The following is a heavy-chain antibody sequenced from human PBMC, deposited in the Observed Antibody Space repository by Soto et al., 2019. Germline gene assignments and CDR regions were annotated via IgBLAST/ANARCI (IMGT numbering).Heavy chain of an antibody. J-gene: IGHJ6*02. CDR2: IDPSDSYT. Sequence: GEPLTISCHGSGDRFPSYLILLVRQMPGKGLEWMGRIDPSDSYTNYSPSFQGHVTISADKSISTAYLQWSSLKASDTAMYYCARQKVAARPYYYYGMDVWGQGTTVTVS. V-gene: IGHV5-10-1*01. CDR3: ARQKVAARPYYYYGMDV. D-gene: IGHD6-6*01. CDR1: GDRFPSYL.